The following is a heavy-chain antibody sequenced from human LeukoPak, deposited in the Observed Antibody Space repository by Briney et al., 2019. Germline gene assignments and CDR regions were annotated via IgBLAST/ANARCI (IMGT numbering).Heavy chain of an antibody. CDR3: ARSTVLYYYMDV. CDR1: GYTFTGYY. D-gene: IGHD4-17*01. J-gene: IGHJ6*03. Sequence: ASVKVTCKSSGYTFTGYYMHWVRQAPGQGLEWMGWINPNSGGTNYAQKFQGRVTMTRDTSISTAYMELSRLRSDDTAVYYCARSTVLYYYMDVWGNGTTVTVSS. CDR2: INPNSGGT. V-gene: IGHV1-2*02.